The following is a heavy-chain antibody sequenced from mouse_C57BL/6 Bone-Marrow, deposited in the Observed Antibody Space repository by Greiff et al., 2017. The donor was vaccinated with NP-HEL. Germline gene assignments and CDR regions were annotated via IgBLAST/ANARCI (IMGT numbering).Heavy chain of an antibody. V-gene: IGHV5-6*02. Sequence: DVMLVESGGDLVKPGGSLKLSCAASGFTFSSYGMSWVRQTPDKRLEWVATISSGGSYTYYPDSVKGRFTFSRDNAKNTLYLQMSSLKSEDTAMYYCARHYYSNYFDYWGQGTTLTVSS. CDR2: ISSGGSYT. CDR3: ARHYYSNYFDY. CDR1: GFTFSSYG. J-gene: IGHJ2*01. D-gene: IGHD2-5*01.